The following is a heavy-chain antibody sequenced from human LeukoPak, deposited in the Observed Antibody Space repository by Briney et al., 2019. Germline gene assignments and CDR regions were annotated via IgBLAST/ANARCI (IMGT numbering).Heavy chain of an antibody. CDR2: ISGSGGST. J-gene: IGHJ4*02. CDR3: ARGIAAAGLHFDY. CDR1: GFTFSSYG. Sequence: GGSLRLSCAASGFTFSSYGMHWVRQAPGKGLEWVSAISGSGGSTYYADSVKGRFTISRDNSKNTLYLQMNSLRAEDTAVYYYARGIAAAGLHFDYWGQGTLVTVSS. D-gene: IGHD6-13*01. V-gene: IGHV3-23*01.